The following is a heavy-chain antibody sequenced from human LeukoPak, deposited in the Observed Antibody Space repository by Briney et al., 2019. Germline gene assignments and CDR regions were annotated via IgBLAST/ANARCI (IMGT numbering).Heavy chain of an antibody. D-gene: IGHD6-13*01. CDR2: ISYDGSNK. J-gene: IGHJ4*02. CDR3: ARDKRAYSSSWYYFDY. CDR1: GFTFSSYG. V-gene: IGHV3-30*03. Sequence: PGGSLRLSCEASGFTFSSYGMHWVRQAPGKGLEWVAVISYDGSNKYYADSVKGRFTISRDNSKNTLYLQMNSLRAEDTAVYYCARDKRAYSSSWYYFDYWGQGTLVTVSS.